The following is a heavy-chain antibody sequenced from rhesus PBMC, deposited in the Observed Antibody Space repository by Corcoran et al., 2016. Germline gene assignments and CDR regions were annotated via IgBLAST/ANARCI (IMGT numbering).Heavy chain of an antibody. CDR2: ISYDGMKK. V-gene: IGHV3-54*02. CDR1: GFTFSSYG. Sequence: EVQLVESGGGLVQPGGSLRLSCAASGFTFSSYGMHWVRQAPGKGLEWVAVISYDGMKKYYADAGKDRFTISRDNYKNMLYLQMNNLKVEDTAVYYCARERGYWSDYDAWFDFWGQGLRVTVSS. D-gene: IGHD3-22*01. J-gene: IGHJ3*01. CDR3: ARERGYWSDYDAWFDF.